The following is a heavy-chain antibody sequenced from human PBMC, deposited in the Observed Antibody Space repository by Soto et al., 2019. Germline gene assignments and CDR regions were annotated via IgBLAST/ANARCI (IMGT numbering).Heavy chain of an antibody. V-gene: IGHV3-30-3*01. Sequence: QVQLVESGGAVVQPGRSLRLSCAVSGFTFSSYAMHWVRQAPGKGLEWVAVISYDGSNKYYADSVKGRFTISRDNSKNTLYLQMNSLRAEDTAVYYCARHKRDLRFLEWSYYFDYWGQGTLVTVSS. J-gene: IGHJ4*02. CDR1: GFTFSSYA. D-gene: IGHD3-3*01. CDR3: ARHKRDLRFLEWSYYFDY. CDR2: ISYDGSNK.